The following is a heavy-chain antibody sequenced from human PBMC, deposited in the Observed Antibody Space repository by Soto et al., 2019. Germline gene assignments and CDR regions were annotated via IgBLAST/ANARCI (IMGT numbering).Heavy chain of an antibody. D-gene: IGHD2-2*01. Sequence: QVQLVQSGAEVKTPGSSVKVSCKASGGTFGNYAISWVRQAPGQGLEWLGGTLPIFGTANYAQKFQGRVTITADRSTSTAYMELSSLTSEETAVYYCVRESHEIVAVPATVMGPFTWFDPWGQETLVTVSS. V-gene: IGHV1-69*06. CDR2: TLPIFGTA. CDR1: GGTFGNYA. J-gene: IGHJ5*02. CDR3: VRESHEIVAVPATVMGPFTWFDP.